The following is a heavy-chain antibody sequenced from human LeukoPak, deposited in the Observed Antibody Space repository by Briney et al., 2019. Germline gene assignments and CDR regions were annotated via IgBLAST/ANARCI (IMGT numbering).Heavy chain of an antibody. D-gene: IGHD6-6*01. Sequence: SETLSLTCTVSGGSISSGGYYWSWIRQHPGKGLEWIGYIYYSGSTYYNPSLKSRVTISVDRSKNQFSLKLNSVTAADTAVYYCPRGGSSSPGPRRYYYYYYGMDVWGQGTTVTVSS. J-gene: IGHJ6*02. V-gene: IGHV4-30-4*08. CDR3: PRGGSSSPGPRRYYYYYYGMDV. CDR1: GGSISSGGYY. CDR2: IYYSGST.